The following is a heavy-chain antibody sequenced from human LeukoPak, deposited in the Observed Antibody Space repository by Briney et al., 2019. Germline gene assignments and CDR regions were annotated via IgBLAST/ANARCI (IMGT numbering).Heavy chain of an antibody. Sequence: GASVRVSCKASGYTFTNYYLHWVRQAPGHGLEWMAIINPSDCGTYYEQKLQGRVTVTRDTSTSTVYMELSSLRSEDTAVYYCARDTRTMTAVTRGQHYYYGLDVWGQGTTVTVSS. D-gene: IGHD4-17*01. CDR2: INPSDCGT. J-gene: IGHJ6*02. CDR3: ARDTRTMTAVTRGQHYYYGLDV. CDR1: GYTFTNYY. V-gene: IGHV1-46*01.